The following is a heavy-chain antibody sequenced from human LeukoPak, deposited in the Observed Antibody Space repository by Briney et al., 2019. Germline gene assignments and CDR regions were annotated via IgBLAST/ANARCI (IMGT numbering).Heavy chain of an antibody. CDR3: ARARGDIVLMVYADNWFDP. J-gene: IGHJ5*02. V-gene: IGHV4-59*01. CDR2: IYYSGST. Sequence: PETLSLTCTVSGGSISSYYWSWIRQPPGKGLEWIGYIYYSGSTNYNPSLKSRVTISVDTSKNQFSLKLRSVTAADTAVYYCARARGDIVLMVYADNWFDPWGQGHRYTVSS. D-gene: IGHD2-8*01. CDR1: GGSISSYY.